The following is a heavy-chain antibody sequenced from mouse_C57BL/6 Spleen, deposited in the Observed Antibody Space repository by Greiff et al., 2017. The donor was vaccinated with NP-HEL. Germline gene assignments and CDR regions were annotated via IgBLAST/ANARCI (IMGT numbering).Heavy chain of an antibody. J-gene: IGHJ2*01. D-gene: IGHD1-1*01. CDR2: IDPSDSYT. V-gene: IGHV1-59*01. CDR1: GYTFTSYW. Sequence: VQLQQPGAELVRPGTSVKLSCKASGYTFTSYWMHWVKQRPGQGLEWIGVIDPSDSYTNYNQKFKGKATLTVDTSSSTAYMQLSSLTSEDSAVYYCARSFPPSSYYFDYWGQGTTLTVSS. CDR3: ARSFPPSSYYFDY.